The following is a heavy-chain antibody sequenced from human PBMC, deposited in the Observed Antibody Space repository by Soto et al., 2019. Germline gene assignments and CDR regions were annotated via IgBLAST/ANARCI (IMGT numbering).Heavy chain of an antibody. J-gene: IGHJ6*02. CDR2: ISGSGDKT. CDR3: AKSGQSSWANMDV. CDR1: GFTFSSYA. Sequence: EVQLLESGGGLVQPGGSLRLSCAASGFTFSSYAINWVRQAPGKGLEWVSTISGSGDKTYYADSVKGRFTISRDNSKNTLSLQMNRLRAEDTAVYYCAKSGQSSWANMDVWGQGTTVTVSS. D-gene: IGHD2-2*01. V-gene: IGHV3-23*01.